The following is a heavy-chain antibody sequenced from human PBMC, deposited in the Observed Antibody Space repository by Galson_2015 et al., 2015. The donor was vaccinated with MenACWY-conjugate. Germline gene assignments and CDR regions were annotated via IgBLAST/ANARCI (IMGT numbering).Heavy chain of an antibody. V-gene: IGHV4-4*02. CDR3: AVVVQLDSPWAFDI. Sequence: SETLSLTCAVSGGSISSSNWWSWVRQPPGKGLEWIGEIYHSGSTNYNPSLKSRVTISVDKSKNQFSLKLSSVTAADTAVYYCAVVVQLDSPWAFDIWGQGTMVTVSS. CDR2: IYHSGST. CDR1: GGSISSSNW. J-gene: IGHJ3*02. D-gene: IGHD2-2*01.